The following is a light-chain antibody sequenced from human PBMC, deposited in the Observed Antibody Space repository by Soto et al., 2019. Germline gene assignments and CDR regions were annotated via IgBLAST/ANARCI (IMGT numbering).Light chain of an antibody. CDR2: RND. Sequence: QSALTQPPSASGTPGQRVTISCSGSSSNIGSNSVYWYQQLPGTAPKLLICRNDQRPSGVPDRFSGSKSGTSASLAISGLQSEDEADYYCAAWDDSLNGRVFGTGTKVTVL. V-gene: IGLV1-44*01. CDR3: AAWDDSLNGRV. J-gene: IGLJ1*01. CDR1: SSNIGSNS.